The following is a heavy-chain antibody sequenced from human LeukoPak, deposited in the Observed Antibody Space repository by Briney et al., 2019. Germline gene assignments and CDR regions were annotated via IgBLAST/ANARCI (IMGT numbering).Heavy chain of an antibody. CDR1: GYTFTGYY. Sequence: ASVKVSCKASGYTFTGYYIHWVRQAHGQGLEWMGRINPNSDVTNYAQKFRGRVTMTRDTSISTAYMELSSLKSDDTAVYYCAREGGFDYDSRGYLDYWGQGTLVTVSS. D-gene: IGHD3-22*01. V-gene: IGHV1-2*06. J-gene: IGHJ4*02. CDR3: AREGGFDYDSRGYLDY. CDR2: INPNSDVT.